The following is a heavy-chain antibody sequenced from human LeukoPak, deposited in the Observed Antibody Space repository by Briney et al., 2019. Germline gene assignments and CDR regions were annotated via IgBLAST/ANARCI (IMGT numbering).Heavy chain of an antibody. CDR2: ISGSGDST. J-gene: IGHJ6*03. Sequence: GGSLRLSCAASGFTFSSYAMNRVRQPPGKGLEWVSIISGSGDSTYYADAVKGRFTISRDNSRNTLYLQMSSLRVEDTAVYYCSKDSNEDYMDVWGKGTTVTVSS. CDR3: SKDSNEDYMDV. CDR1: GFTFSSYA. V-gene: IGHV3-23*01.